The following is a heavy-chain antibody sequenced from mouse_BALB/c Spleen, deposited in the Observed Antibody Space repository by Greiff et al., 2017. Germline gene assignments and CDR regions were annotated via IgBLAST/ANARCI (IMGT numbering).Heavy chain of an antibody. J-gene: IGHJ2*01. Sequence: DVQLVESGGGLVQPGGSRKLSCAASGFTFSSFGMHWVRQAPEKGLEWVAYISSGSSTIYYADTVKGRFTISRDNPKNTLFLQMTSLRSEDTAMYYCARGTTMTFYAMDYWGQGTTLTVSS. V-gene: IGHV5-17*02. D-gene: IGHD2-4*01. CDR3: ARGTTMTFYAMDY. CDR2: ISSGSSTI. CDR1: GFTFSSFG.